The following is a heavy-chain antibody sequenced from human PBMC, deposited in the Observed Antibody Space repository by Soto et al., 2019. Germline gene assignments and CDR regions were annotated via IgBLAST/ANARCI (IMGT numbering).Heavy chain of an antibody. CDR2: IIPIFGTA. V-gene: IGHV1-69*13. CDR3: ASGEQQRPDY. D-gene: IGHD6-13*01. Sequence: GASVKVSCKASGGTFSSYAISWVRQAPGQGLEWMGGIIPIFGTANYAQKFQGRVTITADESTSTAYMELSSLRPEDTAVYYCASGEQQRPDYWGQGTLVTVSS. CDR1: GGTFSSYA. J-gene: IGHJ4*02.